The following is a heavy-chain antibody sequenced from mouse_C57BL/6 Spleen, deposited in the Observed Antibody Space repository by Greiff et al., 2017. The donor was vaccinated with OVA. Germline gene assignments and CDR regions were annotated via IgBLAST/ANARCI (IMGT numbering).Heavy chain of an antibody. CDR3: TRASITTVPRYWYFDV. J-gene: IGHJ1*03. CDR1: GFTFSSYA. V-gene: IGHV5-9-1*02. D-gene: IGHD1-1*01. CDR2: ISSGGDYI. Sequence: EVKVVESGEGLVKPGGSLKLSCAASGFTFSSYAMSWVRQTPEKRLEWVAYISSGGDYIYYADTVKGRFTISRDNARNTLYLQMSSLKSEDTAMYYCTRASITTVPRYWYFDVWGTGTTVTVSS.